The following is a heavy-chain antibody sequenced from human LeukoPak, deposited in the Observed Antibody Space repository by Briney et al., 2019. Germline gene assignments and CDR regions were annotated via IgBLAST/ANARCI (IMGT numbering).Heavy chain of an antibody. D-gene: IGHD3-22*01. V-gene: IGHV4-59*11. Sequence: SETLSLTCTASGGSLSSHYWSWIRQPPGKRLEWTGYVSYTGRTKYNPSLQSRVTISIDTSKSQFSLKLTSVTSADTAVYFRARLLDNDISGDPDTFDVWGQGTTVIVSS. CDR2: VSYTGRT. CDR3: ARLLDNDISGDPDTFDV. J-gene: IGHJ3*01. CDR1: GGSLSSHY.